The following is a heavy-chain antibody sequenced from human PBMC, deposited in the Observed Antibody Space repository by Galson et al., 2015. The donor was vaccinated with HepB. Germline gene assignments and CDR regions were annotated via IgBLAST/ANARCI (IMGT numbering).Heavy chain of an antibody. V-gene: IGHV3-21*01. CDR2: ISSSSSYI. Sequence: SLRLSCAASGFTFSSYSMNCVRQAPGKGLEWVSSISSSSSYIYYAHSVKGRFTISRDNAKTSLYLQMNSLRAEDTAVHYCVRDRQFGELPSNYSYGLDVWGQGTPVTASS. D-gene: IGHD3-10*01. CDR3: VRDRQFGELPSNYSYGLDV. CDR1: GFTFSSYS. J-gene: IGHJ6*02.